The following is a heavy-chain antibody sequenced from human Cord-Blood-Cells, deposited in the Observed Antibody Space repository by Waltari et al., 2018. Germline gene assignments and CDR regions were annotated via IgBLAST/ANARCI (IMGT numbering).Heavy chain of an antibody. CDR1: GGSISSSSYY. Sequence: QLQLQESGPGLVKPSETLSLTCTVSGGSISSSSYYWGWIRQPPGKGLEWIGSIYYSGSTYYNPSLKSRVTISVDTSKNQFSLTLSSVTAADTAVYYCARQGQDYDFWSGYRFDYWGQGTLVTVSS. D-gene: IGHD3-3*01. J-gene: IGHJ4*02. V-gene: IGHV4-39*01. CDR2: IYYSGST. CDR3: ARQGQDYDFWSGYRFDY.